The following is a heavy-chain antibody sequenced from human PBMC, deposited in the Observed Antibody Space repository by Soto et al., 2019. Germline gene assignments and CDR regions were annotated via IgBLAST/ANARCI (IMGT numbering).Heavy chain of an antibody. CDR3: ARVRGHSYGYVDY. CDR2: ISGRGSPI. Sequence: ESGGGLVPPGGSLRLSCAASGYSSFSYYSMNRVRQAPGKGLEWVSFISGRGSPIYYAESVRGRFTISRANATNSLSLEMNNLRVEDTAVYYCARVRGHSYGYVDYWGQGTLVTVSS. D-gene: IGHD5-18*01. J-gene: IGHJ4*02. V-gene: IGHV3-48*01. CDR1: GYSSFSYYS.